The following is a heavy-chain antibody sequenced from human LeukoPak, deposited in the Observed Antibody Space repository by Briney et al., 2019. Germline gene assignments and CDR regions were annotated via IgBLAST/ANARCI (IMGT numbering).Heavy chain of an antibody. CDR3: AKLRAYCGGDCYPEVDY. CDR2: ISGSGGST. Sequence: GGSLRLSCGASGFTFSSYAMSWVRQAPGKGLEWVSAISGSGGSTYYADSVKGRFTISRDNSKNTLYLQMNSLRAEDTAVYYCAKLRAYCGGDCYPEVDYWGQGTLVTVSS. D-gene: IGHD2-21*02. CDR1: GFTFSSYA. V-gene: IGHV3-23*01. J-gene: IGHJ4*02.